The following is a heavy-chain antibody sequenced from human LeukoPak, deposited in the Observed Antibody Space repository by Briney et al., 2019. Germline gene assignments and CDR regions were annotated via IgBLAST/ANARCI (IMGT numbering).Heavy chain of an antibody. CDR3: AKSTASGYSNDY. CDR2: ISYDGSNK. Sequence: GRSLRLSCAASGFTFSSYGMHWVRQAPGKGLEWVAVISYDGSNKYYADSVKGRFTISRDNSKNTLYLQMNSLRAEDTAVYYCAKSTASGYSNDYWGRGTLVTVSS. J-gene: IGHJ4*02. CDR1: GFTFSSYG. D-gene: IGHD3-22*01. V-gene: IGHV3-30*18.